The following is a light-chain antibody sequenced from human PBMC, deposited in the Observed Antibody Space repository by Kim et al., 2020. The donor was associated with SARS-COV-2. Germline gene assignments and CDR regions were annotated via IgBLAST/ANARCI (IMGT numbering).Light chain of an antibody. V-gene: IGLV6-57*03. CDR1: SGRIASNF. CDR3: QSGRL. Sequence: SEAPWKMVTISCTRSSGRIASNFVQWYQQRPGSAPTSVIYEDNQRPSWVPDRFSGSIDDSSNSASLTISGLKTEDEADYYCQSGRLFGGGTQLTVL. J-gene: IGLJ2*01. CDR2: EDN.